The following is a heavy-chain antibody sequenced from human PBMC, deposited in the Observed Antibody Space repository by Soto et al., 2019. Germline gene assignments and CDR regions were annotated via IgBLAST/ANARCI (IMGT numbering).Heavy chain of an antibody. CDR1: GRSTSSLCYY. D-gene: IGHD4-17*01. Sequence: SETLSLTCTVSGRSTSSLCYYWSWLLQHPVKGLEWIGYIYYSGSTYYNPSLKSRVTISVDTSKNQCSLKLSSVTAADTAVSYCARGFYAQVPFDYWGQGTLVNVSS. CDR2: IYYSGST. CDR3: ARGFYAQVPFDY. J-gene: IGHJ4*02. V-gene: IGHV4-31*03.